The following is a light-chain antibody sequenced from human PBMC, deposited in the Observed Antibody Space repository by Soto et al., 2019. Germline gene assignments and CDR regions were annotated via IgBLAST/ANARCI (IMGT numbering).Light chain of an antibody. Sequence: EIVLTQSPCTLSLSPGERATPSCRASQSVSSSYLAWYQQKPGQAPRLLIYRTSNRATGIPDRFSGSGSGTDFTLTISRLEPEDFAVYWCQQYDSSPRTFGQGTKVDIK. CDR3: QQYDSSPRT. CDR1: QSVSSSY. CDR2: RTS. J-gene: IGKJ1*01. V-gene: IGKV3-20*01.